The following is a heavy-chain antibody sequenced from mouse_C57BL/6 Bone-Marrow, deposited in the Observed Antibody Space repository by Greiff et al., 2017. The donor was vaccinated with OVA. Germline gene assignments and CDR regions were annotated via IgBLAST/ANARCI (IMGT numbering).Heavy chain of an antibody. CDR2: INPNYGTT. CDR3: SREGYGYDGGRGLDY. Sequence: EVQLQQSGPELVKPGASVKISCKASGYSFTDYNMNWVKQSNGKSLEWIGVINPNYGTTSYNQKFKGKATLTVDQSSSTAYMQLKSLTSEDSAVYYWSREGYGYDGGRGLDYWGQGATLTVSS. D-gene: IGHD2-2*01. V-gene: IGHV1-39*01. J-gene: IGHJ2*01. CDR1: GYSFTDYN.